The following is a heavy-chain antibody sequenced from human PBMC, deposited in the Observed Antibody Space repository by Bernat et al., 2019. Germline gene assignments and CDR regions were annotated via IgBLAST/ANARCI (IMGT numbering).Heavy chain of an antibody. CDR3: ARDGTAWCPDF. CDR2: ASNDGNNK. CDR1: GFTFRSFG. Sequence: QVQLVASGGGVVRPGTSLRLSCVGSGFTFRSFGIHWVRQAPGKGLEWVTLASNDGNNKPYADSVRGRFTTSRDNSKNTVYLHMNSLRVDDTAIYYCARDGTAWCPDFWGLGTLVTVAP. J-gene: IGHJ4*02. D-gene: IGHD2-21*02. V-gene: IGHV3-30*19.